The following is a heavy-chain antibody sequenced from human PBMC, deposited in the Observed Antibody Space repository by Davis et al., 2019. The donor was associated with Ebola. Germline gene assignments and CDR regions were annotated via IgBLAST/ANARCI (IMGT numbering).Heavy chain of an antibody. V-gene: IGHV1-46*01. CDR2: INPNDGRT. CDR1: GYTFTNYY. D-gene: IGHD2-15*01. CDR3: ARRLGVSKDTRHDH. J-gene: IGHJ4*02. Sequence: ASVKVSCRASGYTFTNYYMHWVRQAPGQGLEWMGMINPNDGRTIYAQKFQGRVTMTRNTSISTAYMEVSSLRSEDTAVYYCARRLGVSKDTRHDHWGQGTLVTVSS.